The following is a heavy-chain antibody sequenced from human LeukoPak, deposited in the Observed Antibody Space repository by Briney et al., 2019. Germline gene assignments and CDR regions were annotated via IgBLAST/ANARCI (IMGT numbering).Heavy chain of an antibody. CDR1: GFTFSNYA. CDR2: ISGSSGLT. D-gene: IGHD4-17*01. V-gene: IGHV3-23*01. J-gene: IGHJ4*02. CDR3: ARRGESASYGDYRFDY. Sequence: GGSLRLSCAASGFTFSNYAMSWVRQAPGRGLEWVSAISGSSGLTYYADSVKGRFTISRDNSRNTLFLRMNSLRAEDTAVYYCARRGESASYGDYRFDYWGQGTLVTVSS.